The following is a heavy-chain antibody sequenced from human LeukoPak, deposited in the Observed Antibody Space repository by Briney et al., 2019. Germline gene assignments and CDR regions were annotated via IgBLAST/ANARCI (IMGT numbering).Heavy chain of an antibody. Sequence: SETLSLTCTVSGGSISSSSYYWGWIRQPPGKGLEWIGSFYYSGSTYYNPSLKSRVTISVDTSKNQFSLKLSSVTAADTAVYYCARARRNYYVSSWFDPWGQGTLVTVSS. V-gene: IGHV4-39*01. CDR2: FYYSGST. CDR3: ARARRNYYVSSWFDP. CDR1: GGSISSSSYY. J-gene: IGHJ5*02. D-gene: IGHD3-10*02.